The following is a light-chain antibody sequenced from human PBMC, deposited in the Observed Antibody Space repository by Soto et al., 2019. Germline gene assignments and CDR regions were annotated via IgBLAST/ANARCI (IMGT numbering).Light chain of an antibody. CDR3: QQDYNSPVP. CDR2: GTS. Sequence: EVVMSQSPPALSVSPGEGVTLSCRASQGIGTTLAWYQHKPGQAPRLPIYGTSPRATGIPARVSGSGSGTEFTPTITSLQPEDFSTYHCQQDYNSPVPVGQGTRLAI. J-gene: IGKJ5*01. V-gene: IGKV3-15*01. CDR1: QGIGTT.